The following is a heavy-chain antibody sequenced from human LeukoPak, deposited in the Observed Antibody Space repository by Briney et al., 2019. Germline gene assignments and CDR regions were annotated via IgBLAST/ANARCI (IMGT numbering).Heavy chain of an antibody. CDR3: ARGLAAAGTIEDYYYMDV. J-gene: IGHJ6*03. CDR2: ISGSNGNT. Sequence: ASVKVSCKASGYTFTSYGISWVRQAPGQGLEWMGWISGSNGNTNYAQKLQGRVTMTTDTSTSTAYMELRSLRSDDTAVYYCARGLAAAGTIEDYYYMDVWGKGTTVTISS. D-gene: IGHD6-13*01. CDR1: GYTFTSYG. V-gene: IGHV1-18*01.